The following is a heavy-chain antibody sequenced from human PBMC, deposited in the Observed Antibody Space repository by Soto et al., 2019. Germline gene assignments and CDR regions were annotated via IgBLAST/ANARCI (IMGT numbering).Heavy chain of an antibody. D-gene: IGHD1-26*01. CDR3: ARDSVRSSPYYYYYYMDV. CDR1: GFTFSSYG. Sequence: GGSLRLSCAASGFTFSSYGMHWVRQAPGKGLEWVAVIWYDGSNKYYADSVKGRFTISRDNSKTTLYLQMNSLRAEDTAVYYCARDSVRSSPYYYYYYMDVWGKGTTVTVSS. V-gene: IGHV3-33*01. CDR2: IWYDGSNK. J-gene: IGHJ6*03.